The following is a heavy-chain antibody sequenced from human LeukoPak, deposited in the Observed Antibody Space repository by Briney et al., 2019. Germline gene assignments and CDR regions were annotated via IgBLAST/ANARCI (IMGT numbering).Heavy chain of an antibody. V-gene: IGHV3-20*04. CDR1: GFTFDDYG. CDR3: ARESPLHYYDSSGYYEPYYFDY. J-gene: IGHJ4*02. Sequence: GGSLRLSCAASGFTFDDYGMSWVRQAPGKGLEWVSGINWNGGSTGYADSVKGRFTISRDNSKNTLYLQMNSLRAEDTAVYYCARESPLHYYDSSGYYEPYYFDYWGQGTLVTVSS. CDR2: INWNGGST. D-gene: IGHD3-22*01.